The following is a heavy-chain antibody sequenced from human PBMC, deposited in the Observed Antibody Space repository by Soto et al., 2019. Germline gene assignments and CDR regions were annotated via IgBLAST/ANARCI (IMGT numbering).Heavy chain of an antibody. CDR1: GLTFRSYA. J-gene: IGHJ5*02. D-gene: IGHD2-2*01. Sequence: PGGSLRLSCAASGLTFRSYAMSWVRQAPGKGLEWVSAISGSGDSTYYADSVKGRFTISRDNSKNTLYLQMHSLRAEDTAVYYCAKLDIVVVLGSSWSDPWGQGTMVTVPQ. CDR3: AKLDIVVVLGSSWSDP. CDR2: ISGSGDST. V-gene: IGHV3-23*01.